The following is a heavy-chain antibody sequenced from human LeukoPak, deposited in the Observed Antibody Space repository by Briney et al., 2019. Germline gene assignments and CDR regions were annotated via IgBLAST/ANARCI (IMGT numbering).Heavy chain of an antibody. CDR2: INHSGST. J-gene: IGHJ3*02. D-gene: IGHD2-21*02. V-gene: IGHV4-34*01. CDR1: GGSFNNYY. Sequence: SETVSLTCGVQGGSFNNYYWSWIRQPPGKGLEWIGEINHSGSTNYNPSYKSRVTISLDTSRNQLSLNLTSVTAADTALYYCARCGSDTRFAFDIWGQGTMVTVSS. CDR3: ARCGSDTRFAFDI.